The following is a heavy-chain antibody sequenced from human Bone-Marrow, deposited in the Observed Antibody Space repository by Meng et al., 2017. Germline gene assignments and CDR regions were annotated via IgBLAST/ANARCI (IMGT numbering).Heavy chain of an antibody. Sequence: GGSLRLSCAASGFTFSDYYMSWIRQAPGKGLKWVSYISSSGSTIYYADSVKGRFTISRDNAKNSLYLQMNSLRAEDTAVYYCARDVKSDRPSYYYGSGPLDYWGQGTLVTVSS. V-gene: IGHV3-11*01. CDR2: ISSSGSTI. J-gene: IGHJ4*02. D-gene: IGHD3-10*01. CDR3: ARDVKSDRPSYYYGSGPLDY. CDR1: GFTFSDYY.